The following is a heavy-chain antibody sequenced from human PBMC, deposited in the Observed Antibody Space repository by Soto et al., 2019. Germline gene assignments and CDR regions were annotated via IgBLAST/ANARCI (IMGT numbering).Heavy chain of an antibody. V-gene: IGHV3-30-3*01. CDR2: ISYDGGNK. D-gene: IGHD1-26*01. CDR1: ELTCSGYA. CDR3: VVDLASY. J-gene: IGHJ4*02. Sequence: GGSLRISCAASELTCSGYAMHWARQAPGRGLEWVSVISYDGGNKYYANSVKGRFTISRDNSKNTLYLQMNSLRAEDTAMYYCVVDLASYWGQGTLVTVSS.